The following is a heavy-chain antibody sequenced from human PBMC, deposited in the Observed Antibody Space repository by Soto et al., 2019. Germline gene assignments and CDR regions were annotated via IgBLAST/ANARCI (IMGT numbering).Heavy chain of an antibody. CDR1: GASISGFY. D-gene: IGHD1-1*01. Sequence: SKTLSLTCTVCGASISGFYWSWIRKSAGKGLEWIGRIYATGTTDYNPSLKSRVMMSVDTSKKQFSLKLRSVTAADTAVYYCVRDGTKTLRDWFDPWGQGISVTVSS. J-gene: IGHJ5*02. V-gene: IGHV4-4*07. CDR2: IYATGTT. CDR3: VRDGTKTLRDWFDP.